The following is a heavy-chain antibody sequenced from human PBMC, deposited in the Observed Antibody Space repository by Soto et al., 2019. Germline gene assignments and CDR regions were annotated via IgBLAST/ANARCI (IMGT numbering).Heavy chain of an antibody. J-gene: IGHJ4*02. D-gene: IGHD3-22*01. Sequence: SVKVSCKASGCTFTSSAISWVRQAPGQGLEWMGGITLGTGNTNYAQKFQERGTITTEMSTSTAYMELSNLRSEDTAVYYCAAGDSSGYYGGWGQGTQVTVSS. CDR3: AAGDSSGYYGG. CDR1: GCTFTSSA. CDR2: ITLGTGNT. V-gene: IGHV1-58*02.